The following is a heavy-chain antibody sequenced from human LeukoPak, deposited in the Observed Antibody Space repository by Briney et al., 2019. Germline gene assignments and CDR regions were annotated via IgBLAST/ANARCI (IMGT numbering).Heavy chain of an antibody. D-gene: IGHD3-22*01. CDR2: INHSGST. V-gene: IGHV4-39*07. Sequence: SETLSLTCTVSGGSISSSSYYWGWIRQPPGKGLEWIGEINHSGSTNYNPSLKSRVTISVDTSKNQFSLKLSSVTAADTAVYYCARGGKYYYDSSGYNYWGQGTLVTVSS. J-gene: IGHJ4*02. CDR1: GGSISSSSYY. CDR3: ARGGKYYYDSSGYNY.